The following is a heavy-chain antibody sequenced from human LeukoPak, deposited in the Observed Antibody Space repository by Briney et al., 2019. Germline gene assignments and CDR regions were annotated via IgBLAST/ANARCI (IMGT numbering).Heavy chain of an antibody. V-gene: IGHV5-51*01. CDR2: IYPGDSDT. D-gene: IGHD5-18*01. CDR3: ARQGAMVKASDY. CDR1: GYNFTSYW. Sequence: GGARQIYGKGSGYNFTSYWIAGVRQLPGKGVEGMGIIYPGDSDTRYSPSFQGQVTISVDKSISTAYLQWSSLKASDTAMYYCARQGAMVKASDYWGQGALVTVSS. J-gene: IGHJ4*02.